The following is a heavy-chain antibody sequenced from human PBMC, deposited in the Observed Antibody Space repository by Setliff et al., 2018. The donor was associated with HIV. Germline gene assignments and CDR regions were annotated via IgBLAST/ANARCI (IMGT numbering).Heavy chain of an antibody. CDR3: ATWGRNNWNYFSY. Sequence: ETLSLTCSVSGGSVMSSVYYWAWIRQPPGKGLEWIGSISFSGTYLNPSLKSRVTISVDRSKDQFSLKMTSVTAADTAIYYCATWGRNNWNYFSYWGQGTLVTVSS. J-gene: IGHJ4*02. V-gene: IGHV4-39*07. CDR2: ISFSGT. D-gene: IGHD1-20*01. CDR1: GGSVMSSVYY.